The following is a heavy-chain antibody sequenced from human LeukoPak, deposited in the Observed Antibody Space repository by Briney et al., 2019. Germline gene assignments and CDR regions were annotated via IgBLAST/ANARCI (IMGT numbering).Heavy chain of an antibody. D-gene: IGHD2-2*01. CDR1: GGSISSYY. Sequence: SETLSLTCTVSGGSISSYYWSWIRQPAGKGLEWIGRIYTSGSTNYNPSLKSRVTMSVDTSKNQFSLKLSSVTAADTAVYYCARVGECCSSTSCYGYYYGMDVWGQGTTVTVSS. CDR3: ARVGECCSSTSCYGYYYGMDV. V-gene: IGHV4-4*07. CDR2: IYTSGST. J-gene: IGHJ6*02.